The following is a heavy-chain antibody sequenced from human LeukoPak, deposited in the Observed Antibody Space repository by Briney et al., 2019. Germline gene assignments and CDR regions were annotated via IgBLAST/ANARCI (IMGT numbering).Heavy chain of an antibody. CDR2: IYSGGST. V-gene: IGHV3-53*01. CDR1: GFTVSSNY. Sequence: PGGSLRLSCAASGFTVSSNYMSWVRQAPGKGLEWVSVIYSGGSTDYADSVKGRSTISRDDSKNTLYLQMNSLRAEDTAVYYCARGYGGYYFDYWGQGTLVTVSS. CDR3: ARGYGGYYFDY. D-gene: IGHD4-23*01. J-gene: IGHJ4*02.